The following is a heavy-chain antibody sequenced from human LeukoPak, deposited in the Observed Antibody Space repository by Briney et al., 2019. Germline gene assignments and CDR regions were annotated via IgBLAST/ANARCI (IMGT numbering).Heavy chain of an antibody. CDR1: GGSFSSSNW. J-gene: IGHJ4*02. Sequence: SGTLSLTCAVSGGSFSSSNWWRWVRPPPGKGLEGIGEIYHSGSTNYNPSLKSRVTISVDTSKNQFSLKLSSVTAADTAVYYCAGDYKTLAYWGQGTLVTVSS. CDR3: AGDYKTLAY. D-gene: IGHD3-16*01. CDR2: IYHSGST. V-gene: IGHV4-4*02.